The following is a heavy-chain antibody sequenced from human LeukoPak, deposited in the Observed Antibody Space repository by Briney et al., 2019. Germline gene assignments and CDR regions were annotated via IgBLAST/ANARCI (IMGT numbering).Heavy chain of an antibody. D-gene: IGHD3-22*01. CDR3: ARGVITMIVVPNFYD. CDR1: GYTFTSYY. CDR2: INPSGGST. V-gene: IGHV1-46*01. J-gene: IGHJ4*02. Sequence: ASVKVSCKASGYTFTSYYMHWVRQAPGQGLEWMGIINPSGGSTSYAQKIQGRVTMTRDMSTSTVYMELSSLRSEDTAVYYCARGVITMIVVPNFYDWGQGTLVTVSS.